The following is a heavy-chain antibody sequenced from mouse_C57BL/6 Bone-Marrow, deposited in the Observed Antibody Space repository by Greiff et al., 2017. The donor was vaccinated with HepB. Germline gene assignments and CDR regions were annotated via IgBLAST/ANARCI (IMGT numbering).Heavy chain of an antibody. CDR2: IYPGSGNT. D-gene: IGHD1-1*01. Sequence: QVQLQQSGPELVKPGASVKISCKASGYSFTSYYIHWVKQRPGQGLEWIGWIYPGSGNTKYNEKFKGKATLTADTSSSTAYMQLSSLTSEDSAVYYCANLITTVVAPFDYWGQGTTLTVSS. J-gene: IGHJ2*01. V-gene: IGHV1-66*01. CDR1: GYSFTSYY. CDR3: ANLITTVVAPFDY.